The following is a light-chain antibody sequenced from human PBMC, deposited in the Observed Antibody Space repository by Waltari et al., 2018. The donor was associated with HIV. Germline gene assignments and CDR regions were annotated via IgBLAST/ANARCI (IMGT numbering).Light chain of an antibody. CDR3: SSYAGSSTLM. CDR1: SSDVGGYNS. Sequence: QSALTQPPSESGSPGQSVTISCTGTSSDVGGYNSVSWYQQHPGKAPKLLIFEATKRPSGVPDRFSGSKSGNTASLTVSGLQAEDEADYYCSSYAGSSTLMFVGGTKLTVL. J-gene: IGLJ3*02. CDR2: EAT. V-gene: IGLV2-8*01.